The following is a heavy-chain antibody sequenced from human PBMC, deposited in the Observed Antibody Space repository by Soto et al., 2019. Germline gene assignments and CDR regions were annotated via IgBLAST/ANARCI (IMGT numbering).Heavy chain of an antibody. CDR2: ISAFNGKT. V-gene: IGHV1-18*01. CDR1: GYTFNIYG. Sequence: QIQLVQSGAEVKKPGASVKVSCKASGYTFNIYGINWVRQAPGQVLEWMGWISAFNGKTNYAQNVQGRVTMTTDTSTSTAYMELRRLRSVDTAVYYCARDRVPKSSGFFPFDYLGHGTLVTVSS. J-gene: IGHJ4*01. D-gene: IGHD3-22*01. CDR3: ARDRVPKSSGFFPFDY.